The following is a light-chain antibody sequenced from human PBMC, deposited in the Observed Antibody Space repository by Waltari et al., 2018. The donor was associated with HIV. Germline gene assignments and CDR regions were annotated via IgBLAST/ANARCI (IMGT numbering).Light chain of an antibody. Sequence: QSVLTQPPSASGTPGQRVTISCSGSSSNIGSNTVNWYQQLPGTAPKLLIYSNNQRPSGVPDRFSGSKAGTSASLAISGRQSEDEADYYCAVWGDSLNGPVFGGGTKLTVL. CDR1: SSNIGSNT. CDR2: SNN. J-gene: IGLJ2*01. V-gene: IGLV1-44*01. CDR3: AVWGDSLNGPV.